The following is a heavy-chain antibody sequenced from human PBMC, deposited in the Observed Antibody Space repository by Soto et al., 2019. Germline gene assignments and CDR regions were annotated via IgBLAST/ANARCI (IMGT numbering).Heavy chain of an antibody. Sequence: QITLKESGPTLLKPTQTLTLTCTFSGFSLSTSGVGVGWIRQPPGKAVEWLGLLYWDADKRYSPSLNSRLTITKDTSKNQLVLRMTNMDPVDTATYYCAHSQGVEAYFDYWGQGSLVSVSS. D-gene: IGHD1-26*01. V-gene: IGHV2-5*02. CDR1: GFSLSTSGVG. J-gene: IGHJ4*02. CDR2: LYWDADK. CDR3: AHSQGVEAYFDY.